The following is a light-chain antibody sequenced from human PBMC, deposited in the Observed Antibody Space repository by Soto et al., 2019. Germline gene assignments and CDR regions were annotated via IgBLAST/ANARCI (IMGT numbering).Light chain of an antibody. CDR2: AAS. V-gene: IGKV1-8*01. CDR3: QQYYSYSGLT. J-gene: IGKJ4*01. CDR1: QGISSY. Sequence: AIRMTQSPSSFSASTGDRVTITCRASQGISSYLAWYQQKPGKAPKLLIYAASTLQSGVPSRFSGSGSGTDFTLTISCLQSEDFATYYCQQYYSYSGLTFGGGTKVDIK.